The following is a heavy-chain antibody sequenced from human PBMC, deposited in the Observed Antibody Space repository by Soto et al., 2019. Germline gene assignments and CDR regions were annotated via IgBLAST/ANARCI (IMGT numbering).Heavy chain of an antibody. CDR2: ISNSGTA. V-gene: IGHV4-59*01. CDR1: GASIKINQ. Sequence: SETLSLTCIVSGASIKINQWGWIRQPPGKGQDWNAHISNSGTANDNPSLKNRVTMSIDMARKQFSLNLKSVLAADTAVYYCAKDHMGSLDYWGQGMLVTVSS. CDR3: AKDHMGSLDY. J-gene: IGHJ4*02. D-gene: IGHD3-10*01.